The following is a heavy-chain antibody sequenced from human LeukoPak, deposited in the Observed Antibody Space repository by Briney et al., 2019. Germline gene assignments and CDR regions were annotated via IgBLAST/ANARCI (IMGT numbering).Heavy chain of an antibody. D-gene: IGHD6-19*01. Sequence: GGSLGLSCAASGFTFSSYDMSWVRQAPGKGLEWVSAISGSGGSTYYADSVKGRFTISRDNSKNTLYLQMNSLRAEDTAVYYCAKDTASSGWYPWGQGTLVTVSS. CDR3: AKDTASSGWYP. J-gene: IGHJ5*02. V-gene: IGHV3-23*01. CDR1: GFTFSSYD. CDR2: ISGSGGST.